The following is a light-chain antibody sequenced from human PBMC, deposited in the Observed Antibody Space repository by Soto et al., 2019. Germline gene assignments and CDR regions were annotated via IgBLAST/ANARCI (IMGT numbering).Light chain of an antibody. CDR2: DAS. CDR1: QNIRTY. Sequence: DIQMTQSPYSLSASLGDSVTITCRASQNIRTYLNWYQQKPGRAPKLLIYDASNLEKGVPSRFSGGGSGTDFTFAISSLQPEDIATYYCQQYDNLPWTFGQGTKVEIK. V-gene: IGKV1-33*01. CDR3: QQYDNLPWT. J-gene: IGKJ1*01.